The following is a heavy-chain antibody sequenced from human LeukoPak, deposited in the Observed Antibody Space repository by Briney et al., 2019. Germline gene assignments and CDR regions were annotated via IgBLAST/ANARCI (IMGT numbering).Heavy chain of an antibody. J-gene: IGHJ5*02. V-gene: IGHV3-48*01. CDR1: GFTFSSYS. CDR3: ARVLHKRNYDGSDYYIS. Sequence: GGSLRLSCAASGFTFSSYSMNWVRQAPGKGLEWVSYISSSSSTIYYADSVKGRFTISRDNAKNSLYLQSNSLRAEDTAVYYCARVLHKRNYDGSDYYISWGQGTLVTVSS. CDR2: ISSSSSTI. D-gene: IGHD3-22*01.